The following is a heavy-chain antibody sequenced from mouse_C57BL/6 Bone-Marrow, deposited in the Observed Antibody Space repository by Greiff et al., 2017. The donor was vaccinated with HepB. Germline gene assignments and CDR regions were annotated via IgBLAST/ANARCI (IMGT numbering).Heavy chain of an antibody. CDR1: GFNIKDDY. D-gene: IGHD3-3*01. Sequence: VQLQQSGAELVRPGASVKLSCTASGFNIKDDYMHWVKQRPEQGLEWIGWIDPENGDTEYASKFQGKATITADTSSNTAYLQLSSLTSEDTAVYYCTTGGLLYYYAMDYWGQGTSVTVSS. CDR2: IDPENGDT. J-gene: IGHJ4*01. V-gene: IGHV14-4*01. CDR3: TTGGLLYYYAMDY.